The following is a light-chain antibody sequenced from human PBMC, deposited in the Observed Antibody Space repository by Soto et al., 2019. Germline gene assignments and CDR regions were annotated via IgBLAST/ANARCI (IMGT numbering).Light chain of an antibody. CDR1: QSISSS. V-gene: IGKV1-39*01. CDR2: AAS. J-gene: IGKJ1*01. CDR3: QQTYSLPRT. Sequence: DIQMTQSPSSLSASVGDRVTITCRASQSISSSLNWYQQRPGKAPKLLIFAASSLQSGVPSRFSGSGSGTDFTLTISSLQPEDFATYYCQQTYSLPRTFGQGTKVDIK.